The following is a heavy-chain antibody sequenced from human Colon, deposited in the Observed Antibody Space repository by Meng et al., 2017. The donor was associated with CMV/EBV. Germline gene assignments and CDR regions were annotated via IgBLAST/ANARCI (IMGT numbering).Heavy chain of an antibody. CDR1: GFTFSNYA. D-gene: IGHD5-18*01. V-gene: IGHV3-23*01. J-gene: IGHJ5*02. CDR3: ARDLQLST. CDR2: ISGSGGTR. Sequence: GESLKISCTASGFTFSNYAMSWVRQAPGKGLEWVSAISGSGGTRDYADSVKGRFIIFRDNAKNSLHLQMNSLRADDTAVYYCARDLQLSTWGQGTLVTVSS.